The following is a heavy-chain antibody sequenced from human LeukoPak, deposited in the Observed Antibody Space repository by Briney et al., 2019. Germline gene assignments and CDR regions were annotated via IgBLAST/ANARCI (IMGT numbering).Heavy chain of an antibody. D-gene: IGHD3-9*01. CDR1: GYTFSSFG. Sequence: ASVKVSCKASGYTFSSFGISWVRQAPGQGLEWMGWISAYIGHTNCSQKFQGRVTLTTDTSTNTAYMELRSLRSDDTAVYYCAREGGYYDILTGHHHWFDPWGQGTLVTVSS. V-gene: IGHV1-18*01. CDR2: ISAYIGHT. CDR3: AREGGYYDILTGHHHWFDP. J-gene: IGHJ5*02.